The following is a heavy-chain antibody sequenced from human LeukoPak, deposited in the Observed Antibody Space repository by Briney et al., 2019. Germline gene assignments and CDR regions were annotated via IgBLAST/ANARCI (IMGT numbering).Heavy chain of an antibody. CDR3: ARDVAAAGKITKFDY. CDR1: GFTFSSYS. J-gene: IGHJ4*02. CDR2: ISSSGSYI. D-gene: IGHD6-13*01. Sequence: GGSLRLSCAASGFTFSSYSMNWVRQAPGKGLEWVSSISSSGSYIYYADSVKGRFTISRDNAKNSLYLQMNSLRAEDTAVYYCARDVAAAGKITKFDYWGQGTLVTVSS. V-gene: IGHV3-21*01.